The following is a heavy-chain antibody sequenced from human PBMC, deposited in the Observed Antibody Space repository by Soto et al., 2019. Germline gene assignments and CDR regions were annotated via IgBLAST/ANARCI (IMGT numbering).Heavy chain of an antibody. J-gene: IGHJ5*02. CDR3: ARHSGSSYRMYNWFDP. V-gene: IGHV4-59*08. CDR1: GGSISSYS. CDR2: IYYSGST. Sequence: QVQLQESGPGLVKPSETLSLTCTVSGGSISSYSWSWIRQPPGKGLEWIGYIYYSGSTNYNPSLKSRVTISVDTSKNQFSLKMSSVTAADTAVYYCARHSGSSYRMYNWFDPWGQGTLVTVSS. D-gene: IGHD3-10*01.